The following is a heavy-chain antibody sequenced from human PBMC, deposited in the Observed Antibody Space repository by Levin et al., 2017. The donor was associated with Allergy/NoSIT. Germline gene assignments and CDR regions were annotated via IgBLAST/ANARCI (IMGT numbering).Heavy chain of an antibody. J-gene: IGHJ6*02. CDR3: ARDRIIVSGGNDYYYGMDV. CDR1: GGSVSSGTYY. V-gene: IGHV4-61*03. CDR2: ISYRGVT. Sequence: GSLRLSCSVSGGSVSSGTYYWSWIRRPPGKGLEWIGYISYRGVTKYNPSLKSRVTISVHTSKNDFSLKVTSVTAADTAVYYCARDRIIVSGGNDYYYGMDVWGQGTTVIVSS. D-gene: IGHD5/OR15-5a*01.